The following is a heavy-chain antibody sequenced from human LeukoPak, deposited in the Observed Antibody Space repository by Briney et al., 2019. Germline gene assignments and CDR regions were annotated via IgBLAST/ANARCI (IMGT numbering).Heavy chain of an antibody. CDR3: ARALGGSTGAFDI. V-gene: IGHV3-21*01. J-gene: IGHJ3*02. D-gene: IGHD3-16*01. Sequence: PGGSLRLSCAASGFTFSSYSMNWVRQAPGKGLEWVSSISSSSSYIYYADSVKDRFTISRDNAKNSLYLQMNSLRAEDTAVYYCARALGGSTGAFDIWGQGTMVTVSS. CDR1: GFTFSSYS. CDR2: ISSSSSYI.